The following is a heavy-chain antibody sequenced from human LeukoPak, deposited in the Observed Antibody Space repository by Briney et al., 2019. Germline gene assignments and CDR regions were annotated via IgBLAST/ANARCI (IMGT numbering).Heavy chain of an antibody. CDR2: INAYNGNQ. D-gene: IGHD3-10*01. CDR1: DSTFRYFG. Sequence: ASVKVSCKASDSTFRYFGYSWVRQAPGQGLEWMGWINAYNGNQNYAQKFQGRVTMTADTSTNTAYMELRSLNSDDTALYYCARANMVRGVGSFFDRNWFDPWGQGTLVTVSS. CDR3: ARANMVRGVGSFFDRNWFDP. V-gene: IGHV1-18*01. J-gene: IGHJ5*02.